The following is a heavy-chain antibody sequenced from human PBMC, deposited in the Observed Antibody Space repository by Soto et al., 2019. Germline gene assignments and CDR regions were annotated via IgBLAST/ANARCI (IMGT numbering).Heavy chain of an antibody. CDR2: IYYSGST. D-gene: IGHD3-10*01. CDR1: GGSISSGGYY. J-gene: IGHJ4*02. Sequence: QVQLQESGPGLVKPSQTLSLTCTVSGGSISSGGYYWSWSRQHPGKGLEWIGYIYYSGSTYYNPSLKSRVNISVYTSKNQFSLKLSSVTAADTAVYYCASTIRYYYGSGSYSRGTKVSYWGQGTLVTVSS. CDR3: ASTIRYYYGSGSYSRGTKVSY. V-gene: IGHV4-31*03.